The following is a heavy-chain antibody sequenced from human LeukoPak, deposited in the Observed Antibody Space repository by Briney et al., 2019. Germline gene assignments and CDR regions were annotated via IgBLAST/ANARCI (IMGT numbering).Heavy chain of an antibody. J-gene: IGHJ4*02. CDR1: GGTFSSYA. CDR2: IIPIFGTA. CDR3: ASRLDTAMVSYYFDY. D-gene: IGHD5-18*01. Sequence: SVKVSCKASGGTFSSYAISWVRQAPGQGLEWMGGIIPIFGTANYAQKFQGRVTITADESTSTAYMELSSLRSEDTAEYYCASRLDTAMVSYYFDYWGQGTLVTVSS. V-gene: IGHV1-69*13.